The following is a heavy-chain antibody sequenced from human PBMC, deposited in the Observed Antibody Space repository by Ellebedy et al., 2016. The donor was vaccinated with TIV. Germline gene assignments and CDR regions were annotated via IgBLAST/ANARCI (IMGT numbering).Heavy chain of an antibody. CDR1: GDSVSSSF. V-gene: IGHV4-59*02. Sequence: PGGSLTLSCTLSGDSVSSSFWSWIRQPPGKGLEWIGYIHHSGGTNYNPSLKSRLTMSTDTSKNQFSLKLTSVTAADTAVYYCARDLYDILTGHGGYFDYWGQGSLVTVSS. CDR3: ARDLYDILTGHGGYFDY. J-gene: IGHJ4*02. CDR2: IHHSGGT. D-gene: IGHD3-9*01.